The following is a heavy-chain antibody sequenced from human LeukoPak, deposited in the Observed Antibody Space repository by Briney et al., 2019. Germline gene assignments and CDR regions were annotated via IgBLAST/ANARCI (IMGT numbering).Heavy chain of an antibody. CDR3: ARDPNGYYFDY. V-gene: IGHV3-21*01. CDR1: RRTCNSYS. CDR2: ISSSSSYI. Sequence: KTVVLRRLSCAESRRTCNSYSMNWVRHAPGKRLEWVSSISSSSSYIFYADSVKGRFTISRDNAKNSLYLQMNSLRAEDTAVYYCARDPNGYYFDYWGQGTLVTVSS. D-gene: IGHD1-26*01. J-gene: IGHJ4*02.